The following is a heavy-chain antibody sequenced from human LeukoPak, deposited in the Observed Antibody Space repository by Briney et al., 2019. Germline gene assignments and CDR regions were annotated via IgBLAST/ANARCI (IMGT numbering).Heavy chain of an antibody. J-gene: IGHJ4*02. D-gene: IGHD1-26*01. CDR3: ARGRIGTPDY. CDR1: GGSISSSSYY. CDR2: IYYSGST. Sequence: SETLSLTCTVSGGSISSSSYYWGWIRQPPGKGLEWIGSIYYSGSTYYNPSLKSRVTISVDTSQNQFSLKLNSVTAADTAVYYCARGRIGTPDYWGQGTLVTVSS. V-gene: IGHV4-39*07.